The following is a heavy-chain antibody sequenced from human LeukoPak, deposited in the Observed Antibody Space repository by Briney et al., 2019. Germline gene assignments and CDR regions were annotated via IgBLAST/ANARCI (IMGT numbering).Heavy chain of an antibody. CDR2: INPSGGST. J-gene: IGHJ6*02. CDR1: GYTFTSYY. V-gene: IGHV1-46*01. CDR3: ARGSSEAVAGTGYYYGMDV. Sequence: ASVKVSCKASGYTFTSYYMHWVRQAPGQGLEWMGIINPSGGSTSYAQKFQGRVTMTRDTSTSTVYMELSSLRSEDTAEYYCARGSSEAVAGTGYYYGMDVWGQGTTVTVSS. D-gene: IGHD6-19*01.